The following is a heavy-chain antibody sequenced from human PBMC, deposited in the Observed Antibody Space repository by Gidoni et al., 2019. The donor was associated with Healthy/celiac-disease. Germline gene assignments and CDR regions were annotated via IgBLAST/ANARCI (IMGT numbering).Heavy chain of an antibody. CDR2: LYHSGST. V-gene: IGHV4-30-2*01. D-gene: IGHD1-26*01. CDR3: ARDAVAEHGWFDP. Sequence: QLQLQESGSGLVKPSQTLSPTCAVSGGSISSGGYSWSWIRQPPGKGLEWIGYLYHSGSTYYNPSLKSRVTISVDRSKNQFSLKLSSVTAADTAVYYCARDAVAEHGWFDPWGQGTLVTVSS. CDR1: GGSISSGGYS. J-gene: IGHJ5*02.